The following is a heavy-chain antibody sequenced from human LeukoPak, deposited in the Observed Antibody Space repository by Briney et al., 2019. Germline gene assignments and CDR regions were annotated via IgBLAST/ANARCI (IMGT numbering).Heavy chain of an antibody. V-gene: IGHV3-21*01. CDR3: ASSDSSGYPVQH. D-gene: IGHD3-22*01. J-gene: IGHJ1*01. Sequence: GGPLRLSCAASGFTFSSYSMNWVRQAPGKGLEWVSSISSSSSYIYYADSVKGRFTVSRDNAKNSLYLQMNSLRAEDTAVYYCASSDSSGYPVQHWGQGTLVTVSS. CDR1: GFTFSSYS. CDR2: ISSSSSYI.